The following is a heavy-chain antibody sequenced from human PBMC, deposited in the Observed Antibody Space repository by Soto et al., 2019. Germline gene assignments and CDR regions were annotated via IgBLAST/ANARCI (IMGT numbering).Heavy chain of an antibody. CDR3: ARRMGTLTAPGTLDY. V-gene: IGHV4-34*01. CDR1: GESFSGFY. Sequence: PSETLSLTCAVYGESFSGFYWSWIRQSPGKGLEWIGESDHSGSTNYNPSLKSRVTMSVDTSKNQFSLKVSSVTAADTAVYYCARRMGTLTAPGTLDYWGQGTLVPVSS. CDR2: SDHSGST. J-gene: IGHJ4*02. D-gene: IGHD6-13*01.